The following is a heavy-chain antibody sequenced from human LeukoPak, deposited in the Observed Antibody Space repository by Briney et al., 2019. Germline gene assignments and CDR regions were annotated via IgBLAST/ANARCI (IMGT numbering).Heavy chain of an antibody. D-gene: IGHD2-2*01. CDR2: IYSGGST. J-gene: IGHJ4*02. V-gene: IGHV3-66*01. CDR3: ARDYAGDY. CDR1: GFTFSDYY. Sequence: GGSLRLSCAASGFTFSDYYMSWARQAPGKGLEWVSVIYSGGSTYYADSVKGRFTISRDNSKNTLYLQMNSLRAEDTAVYYCARDYAGDYWGQGTLVTVSS.